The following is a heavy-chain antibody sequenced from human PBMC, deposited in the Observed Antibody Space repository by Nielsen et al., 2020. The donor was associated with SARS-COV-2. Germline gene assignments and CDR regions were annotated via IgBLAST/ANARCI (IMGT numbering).Heavy chain of an antibody. J-gene: IGHJ4*02. CDR2: IVGSGGST. D-gene: IGHD6-19*01. CDR3: ASGPLAVAPDS. CDR1: GFTFSTYA. V-gene: IGHV3-23*01. Sequence: GGSLRLSCAASGFTFSTYAMSWVRQAPGKGLEWVSGIVGSGGSTYYADSVKGRFTISRDNSKNTLYLQMNSLRAEDTAVYYCASGPLAVAPDSWGQGTLVTVSP.